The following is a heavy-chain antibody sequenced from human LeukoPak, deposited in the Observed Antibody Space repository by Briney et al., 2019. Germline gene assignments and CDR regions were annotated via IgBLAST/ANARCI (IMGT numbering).Heavy chain of an antibody. Sequence: PSETLSLTCTVSGGSISSSSYYWVWIRQPPGKGLEWIGSIYYSGSTYYNPSLKSRVTISVDTSKNQFSLKLSSVTAADTAVYYCARLAAYSGSYLRDYWGQGTLVTVSS. D-gene: IGHD1-26*01. CDR2: IYYSGST. CDR3: ARLAAYSGSYLRDY. J-gene: IGHJ4*02. CDR1: GGSISSSSYY. V-gene: IGHV4-39*01.